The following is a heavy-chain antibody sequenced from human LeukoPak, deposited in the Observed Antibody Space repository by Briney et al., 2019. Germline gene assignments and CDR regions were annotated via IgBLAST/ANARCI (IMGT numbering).Heavy chain of an antibody. Sequence: PSETLSLTCTVSGGSISSYHWSWIRQPPGKGLEWIGYIYYSGSTNYNPSLKSRVTISVDTSKNQFSLKLSSVTAADTAVYYCARGMYDILTGYYNGIDYWGQGTLVTVSS. D-gene: IGHD3-9*01. J-gene: IGHJ4*02. V-gene: IGHV4-59*01. CDR3: ARGMYDILTGYYNGIDY. CDR2: IYYSGST. CDR1: GGSISSYH.